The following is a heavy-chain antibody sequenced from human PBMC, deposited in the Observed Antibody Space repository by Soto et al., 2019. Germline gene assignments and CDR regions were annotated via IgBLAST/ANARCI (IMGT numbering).Heavy chain of an antibody. CDR1: GFTFNTYD. D-gene: IGHD2-21*01. V-gene: IGHV3-21*01. J-gene: IGHJ5*02. CDR3: VRSGTARLLRHSWFDT. CDR2: ITTSSAYI. Sequence: EVQLVESGGGLVKPGGSLRLSCAASGFTFNTYDMNWVRQAPGKGLEWVSSITTSSAYIYYADSLKGRITMCRENAKNSLFLQMNSLRAEDTAVYYCVRSGTARLLRHSWFDTWGQGTLVTVSS.